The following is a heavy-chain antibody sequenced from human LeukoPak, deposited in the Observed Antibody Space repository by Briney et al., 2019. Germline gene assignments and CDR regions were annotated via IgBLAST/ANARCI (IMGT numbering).Heavy chain of an antibody. V-gene: IGHV3-9*01. CDR2: ISWNSASI. CDR1: GFTFDDYA. D-gene: IGHD6-13*01. CDR3: AVATYSSSLYYWYFDL. Sequence: GGSLRLACAASGFTFDDYAMGWVRHAPGKGLEWVSGISWNSASIGYADSVKGRFTTSRDNAKNSLYLQMNSLRAEDTALYYCAVATYSSSLYYWYFDLWGRGTLVTVSS. J-gene: IGHJ2*01.